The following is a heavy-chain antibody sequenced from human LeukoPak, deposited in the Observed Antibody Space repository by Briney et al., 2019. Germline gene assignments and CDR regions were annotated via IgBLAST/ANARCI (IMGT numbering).Heavy chain of an antibody. Sequence: SETLSLTCTVSGGSVSSADYYWSWIRQPPGKGLEWIGYIYYSGSTNYNPSLKSRVTISVDTSKNQFSLKLSSVTAADTAVYYCARVLAAARDAFDIWGQGTMVTVSS. CDR2: IYYSGST. CDR3: ARVLAAARDAFDI. CDR1: GGSVSSADYY. D-gene: IGHD6-13*01. J-gene: IGHJ3*02. V-gene: IGHV4-61*08.